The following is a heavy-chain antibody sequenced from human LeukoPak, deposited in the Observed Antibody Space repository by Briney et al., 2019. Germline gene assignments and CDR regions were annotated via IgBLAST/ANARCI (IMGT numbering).Heavy chain of an antibody. D-gene: IGHD2-2*01. J-gene: IGHJ6*02. CDR2: IYYSGST. CDR1: GGSISSYY. CDR3: ARERGYCSSTSCYHYYGMDV. V-gene: IGHV4-59*01. Sequence: TSETLSLTCTVSGGSISSYYWSWIRQPPGKGLEWIGYIYYSGSTNYNPSLKSRVTISVDTSKNQFSLKLSSVTAADTAVYYCARERGYCSSTSCYHYYGMDVWGQGTTVTVSS.